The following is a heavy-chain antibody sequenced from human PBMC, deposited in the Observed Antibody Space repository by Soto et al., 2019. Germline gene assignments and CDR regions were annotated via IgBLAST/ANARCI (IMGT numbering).Heavy chain of an antibody. CDR3: TRPPYGGYSFDN. CDR1: GFTSSDHY. V-gene: IGHV3-72*01. CDR2: SRNRAKSYTT. J-gene: IGHJ4*02. D-gene: IGHD4-17*01. Sequence: EVQVVESGGGLVQPGGSLRLSCAASGFTSSDHYMDWVRQAPGKGLEWVGRSRNRAKSYTTDYAASVKGRFTISRDDSKNSLYLQMNSMKTEDTAVYYCTRPPYGGYSFDNWGQGTLVTVSS.